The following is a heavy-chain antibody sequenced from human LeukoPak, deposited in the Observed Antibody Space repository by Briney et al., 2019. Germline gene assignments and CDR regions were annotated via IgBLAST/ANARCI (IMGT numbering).Heavy chain of an antibody. J-gene: IGHJ5*02. V-gene: IGHV1-3*01. CDR1: GYTFTSYA. Sequence: GASVKVSCKASGYTFTSYAMHWVRQAPGQRLEWMGWINAGNGDTKYSQRFQGRVTITRDTSASTAYMELSSLRSEDTAVYYCARGRVAVAGTNWFDPWGQGTLVTVSS. D-gene: IGHD6-19*01. CDR2: INAGNGDT. CDR3: ARGRVAVAGTNWFDP.